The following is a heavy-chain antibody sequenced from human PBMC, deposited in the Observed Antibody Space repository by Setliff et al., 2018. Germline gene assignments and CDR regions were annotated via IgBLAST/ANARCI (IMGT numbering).Heavy chain of an antibody. D-gene: IGHD3-3*01. CDR2: ISAYNGNT. V-gene: IGHV1-18*01. CDR1: GYTFTSYG. CDR3: ASDGQGNYNFWSGSYYYYGMDV. Sequence: ASVKVSCKASGYTFTSYGISWVRQAPGQGLEWMGWISAYNGNTNYAQKLQGRVTMTTDTSTSTAYMELRSLRSDDTAVYYCASDGQGNYNFWSGSYYYYGMDVWGQGTTVSVSS. J-gene: IGHJ6*02.